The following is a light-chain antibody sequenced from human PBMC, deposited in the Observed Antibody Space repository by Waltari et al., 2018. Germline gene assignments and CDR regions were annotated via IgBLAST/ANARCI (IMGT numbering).Light chain of an antibody. CDR1: QSVSSY. Sequence: EIVLTQSPATLSLSPGERATLSCRASQSVSSYSAWYQQKPGQAPRLLIYDTSNRATGIPARFSDSGSGTDFTLTISSLEPEDFAVYYCHQRSSWPPALTFGGGTKVEIK. CDR3: HQRSSWPPALT. V-gene: IGKV3-11*01. J-gene: IGKJ4*01. CDR2: DTS.